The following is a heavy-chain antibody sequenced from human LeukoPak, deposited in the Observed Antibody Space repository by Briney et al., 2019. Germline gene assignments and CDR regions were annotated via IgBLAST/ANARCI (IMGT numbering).Heavy chain of an antibody. CDR3: GKVGGNTNS. CDR1: GASITSDIFY. J-gene: IGHJ4*02. D-gene: IGHD4-23*01. V-gene: IGHV4-30-4*01. Sequence: SETLSLTCTVSGASITSDIFYWNWVRQSPGKGLEWIGAIHNSRGTSYNPSLESRLTISVDPSENKFFLKMTSVTDADTATYYCGKVGGNTNSWGQGTLVTVSS. CDR2: IHNSRGT.